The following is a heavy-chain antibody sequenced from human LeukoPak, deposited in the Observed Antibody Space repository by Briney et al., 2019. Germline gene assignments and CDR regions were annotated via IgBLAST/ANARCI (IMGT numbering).Heavy chain of an antibody. CDR1: GGSISSYD. V-gene: IGHV4-59*01. CDR2: IYYSGST. J-gene: IGHJ3*02. Sequence: SETLSLTCTVPGGSISSYDWSWIRQPPGKGLEWIGYIYYSGSTNYNPSLKSRVTISVDTSKNQFSLKLSSVTAADTAVYYCARVKDPYEAFDIWGQGTMVTVSS. CDR3: ARVKDPYEAFDI.